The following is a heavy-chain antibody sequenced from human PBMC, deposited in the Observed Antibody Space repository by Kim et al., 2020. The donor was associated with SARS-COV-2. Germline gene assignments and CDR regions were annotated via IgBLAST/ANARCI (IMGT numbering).Heavy chain of an antibody. CDR2: INHSGST. CDR3: ARERATTHALGTYYYYYG. CDR1: GGSFSGYY. Sequence: SETLSLTCAVYGGSFSGYYWSWIRQPPGKGLEWIGEINHSGSTNYNPSLKSRVTISVDTSKNQFSLKLSSVTAADTAVYYCARERATTHALGTYYYYYG. V-gene: IGHV4-34*01. J-gene: IGHJ6*01. D-gene: IGHD5-12*01.